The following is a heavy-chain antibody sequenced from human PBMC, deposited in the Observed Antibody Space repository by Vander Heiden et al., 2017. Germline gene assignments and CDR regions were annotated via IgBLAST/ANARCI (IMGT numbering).Heavy chain of an antibody. D-gene: IGHD6-19*01. V-gene: IGHV3-23*01. CDR2: ISGSGGST. J-gene: IGHJ4*02. CDR1: GFTFSSYA. CDR3: AKDVRGSSRTAVAGGIDY. Sequence: EVQLLESGGGLVQPGGSLRLSCAASGFTFSSYAMSGVRQAPGKGLEWVSAISGSGGSTYYADSVKGRFTISRDNSKNTLYLQMNSLRAEDTAVYYCAKDVRGSSRTAVAGGIDYWGQGTLVTVSS.